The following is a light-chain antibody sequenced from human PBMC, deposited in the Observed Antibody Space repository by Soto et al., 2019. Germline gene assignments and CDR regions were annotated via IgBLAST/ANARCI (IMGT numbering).Light chain of an antibody. V-gene: IGKV3-20*01. CDR2: GAS. CDR1: QSVSSSY. Sequence: EIVLTQSPGTLSLSPGERATLSCRASQSVSSSYLAWYQQKHGQAPRPLIYGASSRAIGIPDRFSGSGSGTDFTLTVSRLDPEDFAVYYCQQYGSSPWTFGHGTKVEMK. CDR3: QQYGSSPWT. J-gene: IGKJ1*01.